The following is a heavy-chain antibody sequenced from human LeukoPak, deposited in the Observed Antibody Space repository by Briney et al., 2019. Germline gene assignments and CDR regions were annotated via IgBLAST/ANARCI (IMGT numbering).Heavy chain of an antibody. CDR2: ISGSGGST. Sequence: GGSLRLSCAASGFTFSSYAMSWVRQAPGKGLEWVSAISGSGGSTYYADSVKGRFTISRDNSKNTLYLQMDSLRAEDTAVYYCAKGGYSYGYFDYWGQGTLVTVSS. V-gene: IGHV3-23*01. J-gene: IGHJ4*02. CDR3: AKGGYSYGYFDY. D-gene: IGHD5-18*01. CDR1: GFTFSSYA.